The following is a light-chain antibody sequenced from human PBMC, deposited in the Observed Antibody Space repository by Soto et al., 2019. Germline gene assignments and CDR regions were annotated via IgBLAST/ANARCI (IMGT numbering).Light chain of an antibody. CDR2: ATY. J-gene: IGKJ2*01. V-gene: IGKV3-20*01. CDR1: QSVSSGY. CDR3: QQYGPSPLYT. Sequence: VLTQSPGTLSLSPGERATLSCRAGQSVSSGYLAWYQQKPGQAPRLLIYATYTRATGIPDRFSGSGSGXXXXXXXXRXQPEDFAVYYCQQYGPSPLYTFGQGTKLEIK.